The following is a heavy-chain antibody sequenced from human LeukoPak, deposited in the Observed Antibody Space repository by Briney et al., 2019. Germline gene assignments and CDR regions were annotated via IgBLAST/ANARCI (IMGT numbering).Heavy chain of an antibody. CDR1: GYTFTNYD. Sequence: ASVKVSCKASGYTFTNYDINWVRQATGQGLEWMGWMNPNSGNTGYAQKFQSRVTMTRNTSISTAYMELSSLRSEDTAVYYCARGGRITIFGVVINDSEYFQHWGQGTLVTVSS. CDR3: ARGGRITIFGVVINDSEYFQH. J-gene: IGHJ1*01. V-gene: IGHV1-8*01. CDR2: MNPNSGNT. D-gene: IGHD3-3*01.